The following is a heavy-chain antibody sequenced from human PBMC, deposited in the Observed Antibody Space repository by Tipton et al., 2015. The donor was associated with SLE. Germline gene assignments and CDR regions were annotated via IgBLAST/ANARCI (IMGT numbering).Heavy chain of an antibody. CDR1: GGSISSGTYY. Sequence: TLSLTCTVSGGSISSGTYYWSWIRQPAGKGLEWIGRIYTSGSTNYNPSLKSRVTISVDTSKNQFSLKLSSVTAADTAVYYCARDGCSSTSCYSDGNWFDPWGQGTLVTVPS. CDR3: ARDGCSSTSCYSDGNWFDP. D-gene: IGHD2-2*02. CDR2: IYTSGST. V-gene: IGHV4-61*02. J-gene: IGHJ5*02.